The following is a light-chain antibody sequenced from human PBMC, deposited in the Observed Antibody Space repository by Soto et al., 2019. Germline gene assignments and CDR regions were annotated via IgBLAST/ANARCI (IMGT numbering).Light chain of an antibody. V-gene: IGLV1-40*01. J-gene: IGLJ2*01. CDR3: QSYDSSLSAVV. CDR1: SSNLGAGYD. CDR2: GNN. Sequence: QAVVTQPPSVSGAPGQRVTISCTGSSSNLGAGYDVYWYQQLPGTAPKLLIYGNNNRPSGVPDRFSGSESGTSASLAITGLQAEDEADYYCQSYDSSLSAVVFGGGTKLTVL.